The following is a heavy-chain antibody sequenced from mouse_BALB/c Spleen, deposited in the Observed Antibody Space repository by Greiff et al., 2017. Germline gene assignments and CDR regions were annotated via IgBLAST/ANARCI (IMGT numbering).Heavy chain of an antibody. CDR2: ISSGGSYT. CDR3: TRDGKTGNYFDY. V-gene: IGHV5-6-4*01. D-gene: IGHD4-1*01. CDR1: GFTFSSYT. J-gene: IGHJ2*01. Sequence: EVQVVESGGGLVKPGGSLKLSCAASGFTFSSYTMSWVRQTPEKRLEWVATISSGGSYTYYPDSVKGRFTISRDNAKNTLYLQMSSLKSEDTAMYYCTRDGKTGNYFDYWGQGTTLTVSS.